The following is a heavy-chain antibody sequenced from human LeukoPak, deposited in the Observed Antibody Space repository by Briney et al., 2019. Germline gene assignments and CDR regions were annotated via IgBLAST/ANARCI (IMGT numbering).Heavy chain of an antibody. J-gene: IGHJ6*03. CDR1: GYTFTSYG. V-gene: IGHV1-18*01. CDR2: ISAYNGNT. CDR3: ATSSSSHDGYYYMDV. Sequence: ASVKVSCKASGYTFTSYGTSWVRQAPGQGLEWMGRISAYNGNTNYAQKLQGRVTMTTDTSTSTAYMELSSLRSEDTAVYYCATSSSSHDGYYYMDVWGKGTTVTVSS. D-gene: IGHD6-6*01.